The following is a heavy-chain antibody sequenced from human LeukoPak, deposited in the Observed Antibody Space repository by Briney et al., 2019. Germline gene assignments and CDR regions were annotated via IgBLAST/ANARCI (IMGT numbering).Heavy chain of an antibody. CDR2: MSISGTTM. D-gene: IGHD3-22*01. Sequence: PGGSLRLSCAASGFTFSSYSMNWVRQAPGKGLEWVSYMSISGTTMYYADSVKGRFTISRGNSRTSLYLQMSSLRAEDTAVYYCARGGSSGYHYNAFDIWGLGTMVTVSS. CDR3: ARGGSSGYHYNAFDI. CDR1: GFTFSSYS. V-gene: IGHV3-48*04. J-gene: IGHJ3*02.